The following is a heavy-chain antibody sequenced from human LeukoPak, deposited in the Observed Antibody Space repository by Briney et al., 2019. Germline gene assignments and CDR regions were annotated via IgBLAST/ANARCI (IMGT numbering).Heavy chain of an antibody. D-gene: IGHD6-6*01. V-gene: IGHV3-30*18. CDR3: AKGLSIAAQTYYFDY. Sequence: PGGSLRLSCAASGFTFSSYGMHWVRQAPGKGLEWVAVISYDGSNKYYADSVKGRFTISRDNSKNTLYLQMNSLRAEDTAVYYCAKGLSIAAQTYYFDYWGQGTLVTVSS. CDR1: GFTFSSYG. CDR2: ISYDGSNK. J-gene: IGHJ4*02.